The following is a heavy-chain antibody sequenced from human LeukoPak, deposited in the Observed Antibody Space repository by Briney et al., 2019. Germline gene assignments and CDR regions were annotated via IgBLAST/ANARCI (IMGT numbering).Heavy chain of an antibody. J-gene: IGHJ4*02. V-gene: IGHV3-7*01. CDR3: AKWGPHCVGDYCPALDS. CDR1: EFTVTTNH. CDR2: INQDGSKK. Sequence: GGSLRLSCEASEFTVTTNHMSWVRQAPGKGLEWVANINQDGSKKPYADSMKGRFTISRDNAKESLYLQLNSLRADDTAVYYCAKWGPHCVGDYCPALDSWGQGTLVTVSS. D-gene: IGHD2-21*02.